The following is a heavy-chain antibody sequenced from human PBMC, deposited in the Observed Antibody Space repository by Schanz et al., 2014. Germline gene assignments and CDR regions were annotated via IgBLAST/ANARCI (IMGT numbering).Heavy chain of an antibody. J-gene: IGHJ4*01. CDR1: GFTFSDYY. D-gene: IGHD6-13*01. Sequence: PGGSLRLSCAASGFTFSDYYVSWIRQAPGKGLEWVSYISGTTTYTNYADSVKGRFTISRDNAKNSLYLQMNSLRAEDTAVYYCAREQIMAAAGLVDYWGHGTLVTVSS. CDR3: AREQIMAAAGLVDY. V-gene: IGHV3-11*05. CDR2: ISGTTTYT.